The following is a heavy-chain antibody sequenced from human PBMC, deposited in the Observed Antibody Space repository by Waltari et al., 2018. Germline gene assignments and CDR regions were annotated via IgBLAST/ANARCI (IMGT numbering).Heavy chain of an antibody. CDR1: GFTFSRYW. CDR3: ARMARKTYSSPVAGRDYYYGMDV. D-gene: IGHD6-13*01. CDR2: INSDGSDT. V-gene: IGHV3-74*01. J-gene: IGHJ6*02. Sequence: EEQLVESGGGLIQPGESLRVSCAVSGFTFSRYWMTWVRQGPGKGLVCVARINSDGSDTSYADSVKGRFTISRDNAKNTVYLQMKSLRVEDTAVYYCARMARKTYSSPVAGRDYYYGMDVWGLGTTVTVSS.